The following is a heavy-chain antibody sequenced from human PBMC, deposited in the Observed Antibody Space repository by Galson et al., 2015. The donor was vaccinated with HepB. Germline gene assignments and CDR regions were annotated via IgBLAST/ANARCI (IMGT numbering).Heavy chain of an antibody. V-gene: IGHV5-10-1*01. CDR2: IDPSDSYT. D-gene: IGHD1-14*01. CDR1: GYNFTTFW. Sequence: QSGAEVKKPGESLRISCTASGYNFTTFWINWVRQMPGKGLEWMGKIDPSDSYTNYSPSFQGHVTISADKSLSTAYLQWSSLKASDTAMYYCASSLTPEDFWGQGTLVTVSS. J-gene: IGHJ4*02. CDR3: ASSLTPEDF.